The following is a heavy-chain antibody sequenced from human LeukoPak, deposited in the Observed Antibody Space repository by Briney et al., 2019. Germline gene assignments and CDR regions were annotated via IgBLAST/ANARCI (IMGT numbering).Heavy chain of an antibody. CDR2: MNPNSGNT. Sequence: ASVKVSCKASGYTFTAHYMHWVRQATGQGLEWMGWMNPNSGNTGYAQKFQGRVTMTRNTSISTAYMELSSLRSEDTAVYYCARGLSFRYCSGGSCYSRPSWFDPWGQGTLVTVSS. J-gene: IGHJ5*02. CDR1: GYTFTAHY. CDR3: ARGLSFRYCSGGSCYSRPSWFDP. V-gene: IGHV1-8*02. D-gene: IGHD2-15*01.